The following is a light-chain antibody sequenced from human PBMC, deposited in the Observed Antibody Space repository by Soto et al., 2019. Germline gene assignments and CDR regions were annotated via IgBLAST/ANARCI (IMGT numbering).Light chain of an antibody. CDR1: QSISSY. CDR2: DAS. J-gene: IGKJ4*01. CDR3: QQSYSTLLT. Sequence: DIQMTQSPSSLSASVGDRVTITCRASQSISSYLNWYQQKPGKAPKLLIYDASSLESGVPSRFSGSGSGTDFTLTISSLQPEDFATYYCQQSYSTLLTFGGGTKVDIK. V-gene: IGKV1-39*01.